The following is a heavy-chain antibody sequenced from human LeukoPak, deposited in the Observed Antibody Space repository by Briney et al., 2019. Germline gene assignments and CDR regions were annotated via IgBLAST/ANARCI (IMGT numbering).Heavy chain of an antibody. CDR1: GFTFDDYA. CDR2: ISWNSGSI. CDR3: ARADIVVVPAANGDVVDY. D-gene: IGHD2-2*01. Sequence: GGSLRLSCAASGFTFDDYAMHWVRQAPGKGLEWVSGISWNSGSIGYADSVKGRFTISRDNAKNSLYLQMNSLRAEDTAVYYCARADIVVVPAANGDVVDYWGQGTLVTVSS. J-gene: IGHJ4*02. V-gene: IGHV3-9*01.